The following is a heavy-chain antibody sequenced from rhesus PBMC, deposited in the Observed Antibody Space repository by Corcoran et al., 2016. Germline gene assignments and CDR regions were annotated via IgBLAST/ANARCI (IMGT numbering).Heavy chain of an antibody. CDR1: GGSFSSYW. V-gene: IGHV4-80*01. Sequence: QVQLQESGPGVVKPSETLSLTCAVSGGSFSSYWWSWIRQPPGKGLEWIGEINGHRGSTTYNPSLRSRVTISKDASKNQFSLKLSSETAADTAVYYCARYKAATGAFDYWGQGVLVTVSS. CDR2: INGHRGST. CDR3: ARYKAATGAFDY. D-gene: IGHD6-25*01. J-gene: IGHJ4*01.